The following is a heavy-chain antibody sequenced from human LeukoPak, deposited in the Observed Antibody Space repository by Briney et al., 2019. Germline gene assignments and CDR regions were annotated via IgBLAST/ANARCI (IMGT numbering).Heavy chain of an antibody. CDR3: ARHETIAAAGANWFDP. V-gene: IGHV5-10-1*01. J-gene: IGHJ5*02. CDR2: IDPSDSYT. Sequence: GESLRISCKGSGYSFTNYWTSWVRQMPGKGLEWMGRIDPSDSYTNYSPSFQGHVSISADKSISTAYLQWSSLKASDTAMYYCARHETIAAAGANWFDPWGQGTLVTVSS. CDR1: GYSFTNYW. D-gene: IGHD6-13*01.